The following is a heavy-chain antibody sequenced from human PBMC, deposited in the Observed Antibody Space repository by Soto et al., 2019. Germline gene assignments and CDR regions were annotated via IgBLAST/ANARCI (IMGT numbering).Heavy chain of an antibody. CDR3: AKAADYNFDY. V-gene: IGHV3-23*01. CDR1: GFPFSSYS. J-gene: IGHJ4*02. Sequence: GGSLILSCASSGFPFSSYSMILVRQAPGKGLEWVSAISGSGGSTYYADSVKGRFTISRDNSKNTLYLQMNSLRAEDTAVYYCAKAADYNFDYWGQGNLVTVS. D-gene: IGHD4-4*01. CDR2: ISGSGGST.